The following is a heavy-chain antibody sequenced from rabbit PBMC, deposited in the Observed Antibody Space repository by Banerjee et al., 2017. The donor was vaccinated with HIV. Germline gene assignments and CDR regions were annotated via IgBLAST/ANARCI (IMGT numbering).Heavy chain of an antibody. Sequence: QEQLVESGGGLVQPEGSLTLTCTASGFSFSSSYYMCWVRQAPGKGLEWIACIYTGSSGSTYYATWAKGRFTVSKTSSTTVTLRMTSLTAADTATYFCARGLYWYYGFDPWGPGTLVTVS. D-gene: IGHD7-1*01. V-gene: IGHV1S45*01. CDR3: ARGLYWYYGFDP. CDR2: IYTGSSGST. CDR1: GFSFSSSYY. J-gene: IGHJ2*01.